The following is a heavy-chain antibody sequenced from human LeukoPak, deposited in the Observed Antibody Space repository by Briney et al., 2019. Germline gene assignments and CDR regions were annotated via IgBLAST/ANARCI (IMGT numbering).Heavy chain of an antibody. CDR1: GFTFSSYA. Sequence: GGSLRLSCAASGFTFSSYAMSWVRQAPGKGLEWVANIKQDGSEKYYVDSVKGRFTISRDNAKNLLYLQMNSLRAEDTAVYYCARDVFDYWGQGTLVTVSS. J-gene: IGHJ4*02. CDR2: IKQDGSEK. V-gene: IGHV3-7*01. CDR3: ARDVFDY.